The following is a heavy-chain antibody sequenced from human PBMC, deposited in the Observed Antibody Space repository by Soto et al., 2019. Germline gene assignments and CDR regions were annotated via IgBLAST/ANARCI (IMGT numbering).Heavy chain of an antibody. CDR1: GYTFTSYG. D-gene: IGHD2-2*01. J-gene: IGHJ6*03. Sequence: QVQLVQSGAEVKKPGASVKVSCKASGYTFTSYGISWVRQAPGQGLEWMGWISAYNGNTNYAQKLQGRVTMTTDTSTSTDYMELRRLRSDDTAVYYCARGCSSTSCYYGYYYYYMDVWGKGTTVTVSS. CDR3: ARGCSSTSCYYGYYYYYMDV. V-gene: IGHV1-18*01. CDR2: ISAYNGNT.